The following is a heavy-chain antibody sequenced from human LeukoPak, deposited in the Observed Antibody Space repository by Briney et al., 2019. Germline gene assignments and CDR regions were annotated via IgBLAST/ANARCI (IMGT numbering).Heavy chain of an antibody. CDR3: ARANQFGNWFDP. V-gene: IGHV3-53*01. CDR2: IYSGGST. CDR1: GLTVSSNC. Sequence: GGSLRLFCAASGLTVSSNCMSWVRQAPGKGLEWVSVIYSGGSTYYADSVKGRFTISRDNSKNTLYLQMNSLRAEDTAVYYCARANQFGNWFDPWGQGTLVTVSS. J-gene: IGHJ5*02. D-gene: IGHD3-16*01.